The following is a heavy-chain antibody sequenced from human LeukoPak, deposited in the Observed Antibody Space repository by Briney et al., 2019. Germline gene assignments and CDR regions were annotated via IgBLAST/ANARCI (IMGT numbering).Heavy chain of an antibody. D-gene: IGHD6-19*01. CDR1: GFAFSSYA. Sequence: GGSLRLSCAASGFAFSSYAMSWVRQAPGKGLEWVSAISGSGGSTYYADSVKGRFTISRDNSKNTLYLQMNSLKTEDTAVYYCTRSLKTSSGWYYYYGMDVWGQGTTVTVSS. V-gene: IGHV3-23*01. J-gene: IGHJ6*02. CDR2: ISGSGGST. CDR3: TRSLKTSSGWYYYYGMDV.